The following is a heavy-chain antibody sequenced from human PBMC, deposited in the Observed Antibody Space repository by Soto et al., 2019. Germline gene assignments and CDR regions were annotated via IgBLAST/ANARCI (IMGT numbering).Heavy chain of an antibody. CDR2: IYHSGST. V-gene: IGHV4-30-2*01. D-gene: IGHD3-16*02. Sequence: SETRSRTWAVSGGSTSGGGYSWIGIRQPPGKVLEWIGYIYHSGSTYYNPSLKSRVTISVDRSKNQFSLKLSSVTAADTAVYYCARGMITFGGVIVIGWFDPWGQGTLVTVSS. J-gene: IGHJ5*02. CDR1: GGSTSGGGYS. CDR3: ARGMITFGGVIVIGWFDP.